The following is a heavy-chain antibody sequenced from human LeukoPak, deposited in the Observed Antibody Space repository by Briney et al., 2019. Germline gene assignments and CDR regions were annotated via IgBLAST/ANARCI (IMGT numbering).Heavy chain of an antibody. CDR3: ARDRWSSSSSEGTLDI. D-gene: IGHD6-6*01. V-gene: IGHV1-18*01. J-gene: IGHJ3*02. CDR1: GYTFTNYG. Sequence: ASVKVSCRASGYTFTNYGISWVRQAPGQGLDWMGWISAYNGNKVYAQELQGRVTMTTDTSTSTAYMELRSLRSDDTAVYYCARDRWSSSSSEGTLDIWGQGTMVTVSS. CDR2: ISAYNGNK.